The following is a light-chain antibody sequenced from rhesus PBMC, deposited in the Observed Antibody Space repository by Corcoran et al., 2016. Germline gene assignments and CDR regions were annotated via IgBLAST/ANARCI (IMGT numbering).Light chain of an antibody. CDR3: QQYNDLLPT. CDR2: SAN. CDR1: ERGGSY. Sequence: EIVVTQSPATLSLFPGETATLSCRASERGGSYLAWYQQKPGQAPKLLVHSANLRATGIPDRVSGSGVRTEFTLTISSLEPEDVGVYHCQQYNDLLPTFGQGTKVEIK. J-gene: IGKJ1*01. V-gene: IGKV3-40*03.